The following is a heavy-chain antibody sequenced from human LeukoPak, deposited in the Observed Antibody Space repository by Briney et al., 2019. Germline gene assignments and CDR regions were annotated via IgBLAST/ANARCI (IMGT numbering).Heavy chain of an antibody. CDR3: AKDAERGFDFSNSLQS. D-gene: IGHD4-11*01. Sequence: GGSLRLSCETSGFTFTISAMSWVRQAPGKGLEWVSAIGGSGGITYYADSVKGRFTISRDNSKKTVYLQLSSLRVEDTAVYYCAKDAERGFDFSNSLQSWGQGTLVTVSS. CDR1: GFTFTISA. J-gene: IGHJ4*02. V-gene: IGHV3-23*01. CDR2: IGGSGGIT.